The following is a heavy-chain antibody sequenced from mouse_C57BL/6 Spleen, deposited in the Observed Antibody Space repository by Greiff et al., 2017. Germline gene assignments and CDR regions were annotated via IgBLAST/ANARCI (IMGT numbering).Heavy chain of an antibody. Sequence: VQLKQSGPELVKPGASVKISCKASGYSFTGYSMNWVKQSPEKSLEWIGEINPSTGGTTYNQKFKAKATLTVDKSSSTAYMQLNSLPSEDSAVYYSARDYYGSSSYYYSMDYWGKGTSVTVSS. J-gene: IGHJ4*01. V-gene: IGHV1-42*01. CDR3: ARDYYGSSSYYYSMDY. CDR2: INPSTGGT. CDR1: GYSFTGYS. D-gene: IGHD1-1*01.